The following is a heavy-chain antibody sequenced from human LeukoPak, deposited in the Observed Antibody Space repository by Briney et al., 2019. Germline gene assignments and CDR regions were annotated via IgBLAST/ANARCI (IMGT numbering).Heavy chain of an antibody. Sequence: GGSLRLSCAASGFTFSSYIMNWVRQAPGKGLEWVSYISSSGSTIYYADSVKGRFTISRDNAKNSLYLQMNSLRAEDTAVYYCARGYYDSSGYPVSPDYWGQGTLVTVSS. CDR1: GFTFSSYI. CDR3: ARGYYDSSGYPVSPDY. V-gene: IGHV3-48*04. CDR2: ISSSGSTI. J-gene: IGHJ4*02. D-gene: IGHD3-22*01.